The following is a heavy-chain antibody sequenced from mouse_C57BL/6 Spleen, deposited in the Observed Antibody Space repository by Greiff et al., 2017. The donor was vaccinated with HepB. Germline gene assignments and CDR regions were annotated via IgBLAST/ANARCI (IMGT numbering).Heavy chain of an antibody. D-gene: IGHD1-1*01. CDR2: IYPGDGDT. Sequence: QVQLQQSGPELVKPGASVKISCKASGYAFSSSWMNWVKQRPGKGLEWIGRIYPGDGDTNYNGKFKGKATLTADKSSSTAYMQLSSLTSEDSAVYFCARDYYGSSAWYFDVWGTGTTVTVSS. V-gene: IGHV1-82*01. J-gene: IGHJ1*03. CDR1: GYAFSSSW. CDR3: ARDYYGSSAWYFDV.